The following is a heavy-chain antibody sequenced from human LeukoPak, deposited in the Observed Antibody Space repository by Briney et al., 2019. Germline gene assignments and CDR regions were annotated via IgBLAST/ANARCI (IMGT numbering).Heavy chain of an antibody. V-gene: IGHV3-74*01. CDR2: INSDGYDL. CDR3: AKDSDTSSWYRGYFDC. J-gene: IGHJ4*02. Sequence: GGSLRLSCAASGFTFSRYRMHWVRQVPGKGLVWVSRINSDGYDLSYADSVKGRFTISRDNSKNTLYLQMNSLRAEDTAVYYCAKDSDTSSWYRGYFDCWGQGTLVTVSS. D-gene: IGHD6-13*01. CDR1: GFTFSRYR.